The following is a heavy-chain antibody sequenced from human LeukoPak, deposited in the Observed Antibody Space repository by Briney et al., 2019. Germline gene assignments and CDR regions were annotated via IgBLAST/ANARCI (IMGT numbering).Heavy chain of an antibody. J-gene: IGHJ6*03. Sequence: ASVKVSCKASGYTFTSYYMHWVRQAPGQGLEWMGLINPTGGSTGYAQKFQGRVTMTRDMSTSTDYMELSSLRSEDTAIYYCARDPYSGTYSDYYYYYMDVWGKGTTVTVSS. CDR2: INPTGGST. D-gene: IGHD1-26*01. CDR1: GYTFTSYY. V-gene: IGHV1-46*01. CDR3: ARDPYSGTYSDYYYYYMDV.